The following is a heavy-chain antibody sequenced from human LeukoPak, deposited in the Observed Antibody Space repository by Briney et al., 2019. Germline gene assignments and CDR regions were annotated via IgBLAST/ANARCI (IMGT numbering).Heavy chain of an antibody. D-gene: IGHD2-2*01. CDR2: INAYNGNT. CDR3: ARECSSTGCYVLRAFDI. Sequence: ASVTLSCKASGYTFTSHGISWVRQAPGQGLGWMGWINAYNGNTNYAQKLQGRVTMTTDTSTSTAYMALRSLSSDDTAVYYCARECSSTGCYVLRAFDIWGEGRMVTVSS. V-gene: IGHV1-18*04. CDR1: GYTFTSHG. J-gene: IGHJ3*02.